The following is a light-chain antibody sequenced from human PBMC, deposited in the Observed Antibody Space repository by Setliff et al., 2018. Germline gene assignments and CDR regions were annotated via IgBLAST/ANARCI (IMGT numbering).Light chain of an antibody. CDR1: RTNFGAGYD. CDR2: GDT. V-gene: IGLV1-40*01. J-gene: IGLJ1*01. CDR3: QSYDSSLSRHV. Sequence: QSVLTQPPSVSGAPGQRVTTSCTGSRTNFGAGYDVHWYQQLPGTAPKLLIYGDTNRPSGVPDRFSGSKSGTSASLAITGLQAEDEADYYCQSYDSSLSRHVFGTGTKVTVL.